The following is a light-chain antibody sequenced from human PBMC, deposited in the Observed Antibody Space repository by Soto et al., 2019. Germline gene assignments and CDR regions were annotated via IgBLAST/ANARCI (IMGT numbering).Light chain of an antibody. CDR2: GAS. CDR1: QGISNW. J-gene: IGKJ4*01. Sequence: DLQMTQSPSSVSASVGDRVTITCRASQGISNWLAWYQQQPGKAPKLLIYGASSLQSGVPSRFSGGGSGTHFTLIISSLQPEDFATYYCQQTNTFLPLTFGGGTEVEI. V-gene: IGKV1-12*01. CDR3: QQTNTFLPLT.